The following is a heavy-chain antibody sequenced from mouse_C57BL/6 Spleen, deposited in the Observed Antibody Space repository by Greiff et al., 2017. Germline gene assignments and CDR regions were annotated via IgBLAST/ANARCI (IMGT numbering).Heavy chain of an antibody. V-gene: IGHV1-54*01. Sequence: VQLQQSGAELVRPGTSVKVSCKASGYAFTNYLIEWVKQRPGQGLEWIGVINPGSGGTNYNEKFKGKATLTADKSSSTAYMQLSSLTSEDSAVYFGSRSGGSGYLYYAMDDWGQGTSVTVSS. J-gene: IGHJ4*01. D-gene: IGHD3-2*02. CDR1: GYAFTNYL. CDR2: INPGSGGT. CDR3: SRSGGSGYLYYAMDD.